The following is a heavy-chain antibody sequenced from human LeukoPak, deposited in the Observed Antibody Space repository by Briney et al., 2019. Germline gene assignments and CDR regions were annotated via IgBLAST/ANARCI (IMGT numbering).Heavy chain of an antibody. J-gene: IGHJ4*02. CDR3: AREGPYYDSSGYIPYFHY. Sequence: PSQPLSLTCTVSGGSISSGNYYWNWIRQPAGKGLEWIGRIYTSGSTHYNPSLKSRVTISVDTSKNHFSLKLSSVTAADTAVYYCAREGPYYDSSGYIPYFHYWGQGTLVTVSS. CDR1: GGSISSGNYY. D-gene: IGHD3-22*01. CDR2: IYTSGST. V-gene: IGHV4-61*02.